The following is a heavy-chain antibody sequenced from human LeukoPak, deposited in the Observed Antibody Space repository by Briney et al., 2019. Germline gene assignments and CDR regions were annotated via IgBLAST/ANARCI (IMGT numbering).Heavy chain of an antibody. J-gene: IGHJ5*02. CDR3: ASRLRGWFDP. CDR2: IYYSGST. V-gene: IGHV4-39*07. D-gene: IGHD4-17*01. Sequence: AETLSLTCTVSGGSISSSSYYWGWIRQPPGKGLEWIGSIYYSGSTYYNPSLKSRVTISVDTSKNQFSLKLSSVTAADTAVYYCASRLRGWFDPWGQGTLVTVSS. CDR1: GGSISSSSYY.